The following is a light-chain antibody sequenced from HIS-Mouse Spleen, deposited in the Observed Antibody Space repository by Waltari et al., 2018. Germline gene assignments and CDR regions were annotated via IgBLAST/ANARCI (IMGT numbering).Light chain of an antibody. V-gene: IGLV3-10*01. J-gene: IGLJ2*01. CDR2: EDS. Sequence: SYELTQPPSVSVSPGQTARITCSGDALLKKDAYWYQPKSGQAPVLVIYEDSKRPSGIPERFSGSSSGTMATLTISGAQVEDEADYYCYSTDSSGNHRVFGGGTKLTVL. CDR1: ALLKKD. CDR3: YSTDSSGNHRV.